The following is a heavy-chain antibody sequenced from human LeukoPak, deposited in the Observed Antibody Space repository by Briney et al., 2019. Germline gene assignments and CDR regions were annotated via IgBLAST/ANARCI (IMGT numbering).Heavy chain of an antibody. D-gene: IGHD6-13*01. CDR3: ARVAAAGYSFDY. CDR1: GYTFTSYY. Sequence: ASVKVTCKASGYTFTSYYMHWVRQAPGQGLEWMGIINPSGGSTSYAQKFQGRVTITADESTSTAYMELSSLRSEDTAVYYCARVAAAGYSFDYWGQGTLVTVSS. V-gene: IGHV1-46*01. CDR2: INPSGGST. J-gene: IGHJ4*02.